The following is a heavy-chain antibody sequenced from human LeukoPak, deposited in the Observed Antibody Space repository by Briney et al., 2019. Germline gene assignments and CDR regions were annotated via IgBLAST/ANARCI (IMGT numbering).Heavy chain of an antibody. CDR3: ARAWTETIYYCYGMDV. D-gene: IGHD3/OR15-3a*01. V-gene: IGHV1-69*04. J-gene: IGHJ6*02. Sequence: GSSVKVSCKASGGTFSSYAISWVRQAPGQGLEWMGRIIPILGIANYAQKFQGRVTITADKSTSTAYMELSSLRSEDTAVYYCARAWTETIYYCYGMDVWGQGTTVTVSS. CDR2: IIPILGIA. CDR1: GGTFSSYA.